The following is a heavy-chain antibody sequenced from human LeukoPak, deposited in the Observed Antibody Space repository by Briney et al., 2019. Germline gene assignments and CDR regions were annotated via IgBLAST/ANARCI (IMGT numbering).Heavy chain of an antibody. V-gene: IGHV4-4*07. J-gene: IGHJ6*03. D-gene: IGHD3-22*01. CDR1: GGSISSYY. CDR3: ARDVRIVVAKAPHYYMDV. Sequence: SETLSLTCTVSGGSISSYYWSWIRQPAGRGLEWIGRIYTSGSTNYNPSLKSRVTMSVDTSKNQFSLKLSSVTAADTAVYYCARDVRIVVAKAPHYYMDVWGKGTTVTISS. CDR2: IYTSGST.